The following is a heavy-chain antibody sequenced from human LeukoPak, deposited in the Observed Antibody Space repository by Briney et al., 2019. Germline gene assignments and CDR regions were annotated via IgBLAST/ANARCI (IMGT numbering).Heavy chain of an antibody. V-gene: IGHV3-23*01. CDR1: GFTFSSYA. CDR2: ISGSGGST. CDR3: AKGSGDFWSGYYTHLSFDY. D-gene: IGHD3-3*01. Sequence: PGGSLRLSCAASGFTFSSYAMSWVRQAPGKGLEWVSAISGSGGSTYYADSVKGRFTISRDNSKNTLYLQMNSLRAEDTAVYYCAKGSGDFWSGYYTHLSFDYWGQGTLVTVS. J-gene: IGHJ4*02.